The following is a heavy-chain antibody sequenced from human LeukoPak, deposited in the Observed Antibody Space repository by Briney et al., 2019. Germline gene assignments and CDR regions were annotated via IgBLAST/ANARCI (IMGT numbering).Heavy chain of an antibody. CDR1: GFTFSDYY. V-gene: IGHV3-11*01. CDR3: ARHFGVVIIFDY. J-gene: IGHJ4*02. CDR2: ISSSGSTI. D-gene: IGHD3-3*01. Sequence: PGGSLRLSCAASGFTFSDYYMSWLRQAPGKGLEWVSYISSSGSTIYYADSVKGRFTISRDNAKNSLCLQMNSLRAEDTAVYYCARHFGVVIIFDYWGQGTLVTVSS.